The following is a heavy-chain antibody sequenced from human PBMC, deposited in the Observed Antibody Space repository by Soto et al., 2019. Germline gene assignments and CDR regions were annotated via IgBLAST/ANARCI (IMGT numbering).Heavy chain of an antibody. D-gene: IGHD6-19*01. CDR1: GFTFSSYA. V-gene: IGHV3-23*01. J-gene: IGHJ4*02. CDR2: ISGNGGST. CDR3: AKDIGQWLVPDYFAY. Sequence: PGGSLRLSCAASGFTFSSYAMSCVRQAPGKGLEWVSAISGNGGSTYYADSVKGRFTISRDNSKNTLYLQMNSLRAEDTAVYYCAKDIGQWLVPDYFAYWGQGTLVIGSS.